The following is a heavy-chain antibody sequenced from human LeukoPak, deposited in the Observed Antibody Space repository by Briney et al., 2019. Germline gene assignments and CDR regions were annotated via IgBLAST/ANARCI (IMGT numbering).Heavy chain of an antibody. V-gene: IGHV1-18*01. D-gene: IGHD5-12*01. J-gene: IGHJ3*02. CDR3: ARGLQENLAWLQAFSAFDI. Sequence: ASVKVSCKASGYTFSGYGMAWVRQAPGQGLEWMGWITVYNNITKYAQKFQDRVTMTTDTSTSTAYMELRSLRSDDTAVYYCARGLQENLAWLQAFSAFDIWGQGTMVTVSS. CDR2: ITVYNNIT. CDR1: GYTFSGYG.